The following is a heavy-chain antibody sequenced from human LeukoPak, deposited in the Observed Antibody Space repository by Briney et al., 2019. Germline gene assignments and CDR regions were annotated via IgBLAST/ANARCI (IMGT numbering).Heavy chain of an antibody. Sequence: GGSLRLSCAASGFTFSVSWMTWVRQAPGKGLEWVANIKQDGSEIYYVDSVKGRFTISGDNAKNSLYLQMNSLRAEDTAVYYCAAYDGFDYWGQGTLVTVSS. CDR3: AAYDGFDY. J-gene: IGHJ4*02. CDR2: IKQDGSEI. V-gene: IGHV3-7*01. D-gene: IGHD3-22*01. CDR1: GFTFSVSW.